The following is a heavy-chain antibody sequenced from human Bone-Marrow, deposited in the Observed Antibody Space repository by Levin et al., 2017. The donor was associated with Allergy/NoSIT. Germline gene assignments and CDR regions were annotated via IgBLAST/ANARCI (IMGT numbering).Heavy chain of an antibody. D-gene: IGHD4-17*01. V-gene: IGHV1-2*02. CDR2: INPKSGGT. CDR1: GYTLTGYY. J-gene: IGHJ4*02. Sequence: ASVKVSCKASGYTLTGYYMHWVRQAPGQGLEWMGWINPKSGGTNYAQKFQGRVTMTRDTSISTAYMELSRLRADDTAVYYCARHYGEPTGFDSWGQGTLVTVSS. CDR3: ARHYGEPTGFDS.